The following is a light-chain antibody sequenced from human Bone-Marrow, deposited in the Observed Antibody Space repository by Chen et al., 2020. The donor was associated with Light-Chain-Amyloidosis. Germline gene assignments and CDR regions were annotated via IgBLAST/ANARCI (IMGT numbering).Light chain of an antibody. Sequence: QSVLTHPPSTSGTPGQRVTISCSGSTSNIGTYTVSWYRQVQGTASRLLFQSDNQRPSGFPDRCSGSKAGTSASLAIRWLQSEDEADYYCAAWDDSRNGVVFGGGTKLTVL. J-gene: IGLJ2*01. CDR1: TSNIGTYT. CDR2: SDN. CDR3: AAWDDSRNGVV. V-gene: IGLV1-44*01.